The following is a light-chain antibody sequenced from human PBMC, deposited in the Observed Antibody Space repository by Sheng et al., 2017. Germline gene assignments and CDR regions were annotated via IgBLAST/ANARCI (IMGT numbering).Light chain of an antibody. CDR3: QQNTKLPFT. Sequence: DIEMTQSPSSLSASVGDRVTITCQASHDINIFLNWYHQKPGEAPNLLIYDASQLERGVPSRFSGSGSGTRFTFTITSLQPEDVATYYCQQNTKLPFTFGGGTKVDI. J-gene: IGKJ4*01. V-gene: IGKV1-33*01. CDR2: DAS. CDR1: HDINIF.